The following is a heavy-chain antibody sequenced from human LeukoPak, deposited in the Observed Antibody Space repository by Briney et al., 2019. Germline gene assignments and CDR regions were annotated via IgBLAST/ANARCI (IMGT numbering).Heavy chain of an antibody. D-gene: IGHD2-15*01. CDR2: IIPIFGTA. CDR3: ARETTIVVVVAAQYYFDY. J-gene: IGHJ4*02. V-gene: IGHV1-69*06. Sequence: ASVKVSCKASGGTFSSYAISWVRQAPGQGLEWMGGIIPIFGTANYAQKFQGRVTITADKSTSTAYMELSSLRSEDTAVYYCARETTIVVVVAAQYYFDYWGQGTLVTVSS. CDR1: GGTFSSYA.